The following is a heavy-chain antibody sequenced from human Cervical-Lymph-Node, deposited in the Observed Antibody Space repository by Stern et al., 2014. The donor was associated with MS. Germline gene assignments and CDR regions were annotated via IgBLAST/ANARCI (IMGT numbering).Heavy chain of an antibody. V-gene: IGHV3-33*01. CDR2: IWYDGSNK. Sequence: VQLVESGGGVVQPGRSLRLSCTASGFTFNNFGMYWVRQAPGKGLEWVAVIWYDGSNKNYADSVKGRFTISRDNSKNTLYLQMNSLRAEDTAVYYCARGPYYDIVTGLEGYYYGMDVWGQGTTVAVSS. CDR3: ARGPYYDIVTGLEGYYYGMDV. D-gene: IGHD3-9*01. J-gene: IGHJ6*02. CDR1: GFTFNNFG.